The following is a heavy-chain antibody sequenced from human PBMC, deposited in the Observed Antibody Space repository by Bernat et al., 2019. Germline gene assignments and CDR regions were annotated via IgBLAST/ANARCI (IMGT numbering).Heavy chain of an antibody. D-gene: IGHD6-13*01. CDR1: GYTFSNYA. V-gene: IGHV1-18*01. CDR3: ARKGLRRSRFYSFGMDV. J-gene: IGHJ6*02. Sequence: QAQLVQSGSEVKKPGASVMVSCKASGYTFSNYAITWVRQAPGQGLEWMGWISGYNGNTDYAQKLQGRVTLTTDTSTRTAYMELRSMRSDDTAVYYCARKGLRRSRFYSFGMDVWGQGTTVTVSS. CDR2: ISGYNGNT.